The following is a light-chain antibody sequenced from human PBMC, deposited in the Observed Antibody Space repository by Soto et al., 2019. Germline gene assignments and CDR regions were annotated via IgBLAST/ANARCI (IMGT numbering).Light chain of an antibody. Sequence: DVQMTQSPSSLSASVGDRVTITCRASQGIREDLGWYQQKPGKAPKRLIYAASSLPSGVTSRFSGSGSGTEFTLTISALQPEDFATYNCLQHNSYPFTFGKGNTLEIK. V-gene: IGKV1-17*01. CDR3: LQHNSYPFT. CDR2: AAS. CDR1: QGIRED. J-gene: IGKJ2*01.